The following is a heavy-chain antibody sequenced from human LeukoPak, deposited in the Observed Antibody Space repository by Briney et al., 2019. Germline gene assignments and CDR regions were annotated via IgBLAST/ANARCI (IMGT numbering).Heavy chain of an antibody. Sequence: GESLKISCKGSGYSFTSYWIGWVRQMPGKGLEWMGIIYPGDSDTRYSPSFQGQVTLSADKSISTAYLQWSSLKASDTAMYYCAGGGYIVVAPDAFDIWGQGTMVTVSS. V-gene: IGHV5-51*01. CDR1: GYSFTSYW. CDR2: IYPGDSDT. CDR3: AGGGYIVVAPDAFDI. D-gene: IGHD3-22*01. J-gene: IGHJ3*02.